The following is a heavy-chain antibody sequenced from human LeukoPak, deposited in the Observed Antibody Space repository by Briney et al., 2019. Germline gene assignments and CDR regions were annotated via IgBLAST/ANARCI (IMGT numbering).Heavy chain of an antibody. CDR1: GFTFSAYA. V-gene: IGHV3-23*01. Sequence: GGSLRLSCAASGFTFSAYAMGWVRQAPGKGMEWVSTISASGVDTYFADSVKGRFTISRDNSKNTLYLQINSLRAEDTAVYYCAKDDHSGSYFDYWGQGTLVTVSS. CDR2: ISASGVDT. CDR3: AKDDHSGSYFDY. D-gene: IGHD1-26*01. J-gene: IGHJ4*02.